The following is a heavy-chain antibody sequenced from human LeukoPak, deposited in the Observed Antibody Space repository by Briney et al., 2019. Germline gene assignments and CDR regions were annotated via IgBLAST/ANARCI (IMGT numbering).Heavy chain of an antibody. J-gene: IGHJ6*02. Sequence: GGSLRLSCAASGFTFSSYAMSWVRQAPGKGLEWVSAISGSGGSTYYADAAKGRCTISRDNAKNTLYLQMNSLRAEDTAVYYCAKRSLSLEWFDYYYYGMDVWGQATTVTVPS. CDR3: AKRSLSLEWFDYYYYGMDV. D-gene: IGHD3-3*01. V-gene: IGHV3-23*01. CDR1: GFTFSSYA. CDR2: ISGSGGST.